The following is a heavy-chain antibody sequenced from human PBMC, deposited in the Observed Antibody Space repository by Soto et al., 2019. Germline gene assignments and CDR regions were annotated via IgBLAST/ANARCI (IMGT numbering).Heavy chain of an antibody. V-gene: IGHV4-39*01. Sequence: SETLSLTCTVSGGSISSSSYYWGWIRQPPGKGLEWIGSIYYSGSTYYNPSLKSRVTISVDTSKNQFSLKLSSVTAADTAVYYCARGGTVYYYYYMDVWGKGTTVTVSS. CDR2: IYYSGST. J-gene: IGHJ6*03. CDR1: GGSISSSSYY. CDR3: ARGGTVYYYYYMDV. D-gene: IGHD4-17*01.